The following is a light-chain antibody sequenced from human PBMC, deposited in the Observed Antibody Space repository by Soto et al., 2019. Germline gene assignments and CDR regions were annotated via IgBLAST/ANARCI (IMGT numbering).Light chain of an antibody. V-gene: IGKV3-20*01. CDR3: HQYGSSSCT. CDR2: GAS. J-gene: IGKJ2*02. Sequence: EIVLTQSPGTLSLSPGERATLSCRASQSVSRSYLAWYQQKPGQAPRLLIYGASSRTIGIPDRFSGSGSGTDFTLTISRLEPEDFAVYYCHQYGSSSCTFGQGTQLEIK. CDR1: QSVSRSY.